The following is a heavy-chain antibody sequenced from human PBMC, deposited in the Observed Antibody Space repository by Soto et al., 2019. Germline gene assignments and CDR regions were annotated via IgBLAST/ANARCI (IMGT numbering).Heavy chain of an antibody. CDR2: IYYSGST. CDR3: ARDVADFWSGHEGMDV. V-gene: IGHV4-31*03. D-gene: IGHD3-3*01. J-gene: IGHJ6*02. CDR1: GGSISNGGYY. Sequence: LSLTCTVSGGSISNGGYYWTWIRQHPGKGLEWSGYIYYSGSTYYNPSLKSRVTISVDTSKNQFSLKLTSVTAADTAVYYCARDVADFWSGHEGMDVWGQGTTVTVSS.